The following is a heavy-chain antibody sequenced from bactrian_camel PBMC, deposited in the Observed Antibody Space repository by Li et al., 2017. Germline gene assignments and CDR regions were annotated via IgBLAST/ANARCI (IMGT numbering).Heavy chain of an antibody. Sequence: HVQLVESGGGSVQAGGSLTLSCTASEFTFEDSDVGWYRQVPDFECEWVSTIRADGSTTYADSVKGRFTVSRDNVDDSTVTLYMSSLQPEDTAMYYCAADQRSVSWCKMQGGSIDSYTYSGEGTQVTVS. CDR3: AADQRSVSWCKMQGGSIDSYTY. CDR2: IRADGST. V-gene: IGHV3S63*01. CDR1: EFTFEDSD. J-gene: IGHJ4*01. D-gene: IGHD1*01.